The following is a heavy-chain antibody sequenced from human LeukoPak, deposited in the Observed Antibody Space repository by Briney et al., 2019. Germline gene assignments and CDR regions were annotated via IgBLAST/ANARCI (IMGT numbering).Heavy chain of an antibody. Sequence: SETLSLTCTVSGGSISSSSYYWGWIRQPPGRELGWIGSIYYTGSTYYNPSLKSRVTISVDTSKKQFSLKLSSVTAADTAVYYCARDSYTSASTGYWGQGTLVTVSS. J-gene: IGHJ4*02. CDR2: IYYTGST. CDR3: ARDSYTSASTGY. CDR1: GGSISSSSYY. D-gene: IGHD1-14*01. V-gene: IGHV4-39*07.